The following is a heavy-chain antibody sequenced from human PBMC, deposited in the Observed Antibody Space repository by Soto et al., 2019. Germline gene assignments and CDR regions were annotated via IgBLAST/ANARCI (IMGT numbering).Heavy chain of an antibody. CDR1: GFSFRNAW. J-gene: IGHJ6*02. Sequence: GGSLRLSCAASGFSFRNAWMSWVRQAPGKGLEWVGRIKSKTDGGTTDYAAPVKGRFTISRDNSKNTLYLQMNSLKTEDIAVYYCRLDYFYYAMDVWGQGTTVTVSS. CDR3: RLDYFYYAMDV. CDR2: IKSKTDGGTT. V-gene: IGHV3-15*01.